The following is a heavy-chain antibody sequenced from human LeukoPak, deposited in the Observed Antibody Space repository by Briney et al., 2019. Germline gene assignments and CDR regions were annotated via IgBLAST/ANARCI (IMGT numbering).Heavy chain of an antibody. CDR2: IDPSDSYT. V-gene: IGHV5-10-1*01. Sequence: GASLLIYCKCSGYSFTSYWISWLRPMPGKGLEWMGRIDPSDSYTNYGPSLQGHVTISADKSNSTAYLQWSSLKASDTAMYYCARLAVDYSNYVGWFDPWSQGTLVTVPS. CDR1: GYSFTSYW. D-gene: IGHD4-11*01. CDR3: ARLAVDYSNYVGWFDP. J-gene: IGHJ5*02.